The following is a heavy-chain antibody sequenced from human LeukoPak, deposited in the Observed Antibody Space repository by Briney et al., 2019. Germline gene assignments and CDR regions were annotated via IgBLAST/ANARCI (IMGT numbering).Heavy chain of an antibody. CDR2: ISWNSGSI. Sequence: PGGSLRLSCAASGFTFDDYAMHWVRQAPGKGLEWVSGISWNSGSIGYADSVKGRFTISRDNAKNSLYLQMNSLRAEDTAVYYCARGGSPEYFQHWGQGTLVTVSS. D-gene: IGHD1-26*01. J-gene: IGHJ1*01. CDR1: GFTFDDYA. CDR3: ARGGSPEYFQH. V-gene: IGHV3-9*01.